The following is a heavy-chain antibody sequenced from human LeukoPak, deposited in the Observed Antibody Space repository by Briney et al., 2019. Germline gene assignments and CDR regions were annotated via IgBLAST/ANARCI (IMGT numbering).Heavy chain of an antibody. CDR1: GGSISSYY. CDR2: IYYSGST. J-gene: IGHJ3*02. CDR3: ARVGDDRIQLWLHAFDI. V-gene: IGHV4-59*01. Sequence: PSETLSLTCTVSGGSISSYYWSWIRQPPGKGLEWIGYIYYSGSTNYNPSLKSRVTISVDTSKNQFSLKLSSVTAADTAVYYCARVGDDRIQLWLHAFDIWGQGTMVTVSS. D-gene: IGHD5-18*01.